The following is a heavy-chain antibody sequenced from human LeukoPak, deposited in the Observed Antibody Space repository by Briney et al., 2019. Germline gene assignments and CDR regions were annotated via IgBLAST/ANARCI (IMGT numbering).Heavy chain of an antibody. CDR2: IYSGGST. D-gene: IGHD6-19*01. CDR1: GFTVSSNY. J-gene: IGHJ4*02. CDR3: ARNDFGSGWLGDY. V-gene: IGHV3-66*01. Sequence: PGGSLRLSCAASGFTVSSNYMSWVRQAPGKGLEWVSVIYSGGSTYYADSVKGRFTISRDTSKNTLFLQMNSLRVEDTAVYYCARNDFGSGWLGDYWGQGTLVTVFS.